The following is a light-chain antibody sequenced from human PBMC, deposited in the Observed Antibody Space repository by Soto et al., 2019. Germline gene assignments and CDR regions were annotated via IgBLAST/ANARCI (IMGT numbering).Light chain of an antibody. V-gene: IGLV2-11*01. CDR1: SSDVGGYNY. CDR3: CSYAGSYTLGV. J-gene: IGLJ2*01. CDR2: DVS. Sequence: QSALTQPRSVSGFPGQSVTISCTGTSSDVGGYNYVSWYQQHPGKAPKLMIYDVSKRPSGVPDRFSGSKSGNTASLTISGLQAEDEADYYCCSYAGSYTLGVFGGGTKVTVL.